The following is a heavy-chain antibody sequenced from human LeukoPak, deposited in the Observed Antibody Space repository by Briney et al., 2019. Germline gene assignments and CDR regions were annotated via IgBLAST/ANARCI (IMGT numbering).Heavy chain of an antibody. J-gene: IGHJ6*03. CDR3: ARDNRDYYYYYYMDV. CDR1: GGSFSGYY. CDR2: INHSGST. Sequence: PSETLSLTCAVYGGSFSGYYWSWIRQPPGKGLEWIGEINHSGSTNYNPSLKSRVTISVDTSKNQFSLKLSSVTAADTAVYYCARDNRDYYYYYYMDVWGKGTTVTISS. V-gene: IGHV4-34*01.